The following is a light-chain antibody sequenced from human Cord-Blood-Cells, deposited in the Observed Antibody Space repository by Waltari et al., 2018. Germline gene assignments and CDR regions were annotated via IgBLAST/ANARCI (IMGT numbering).Light chain of an antibody. CDR2: KAS. CDR1: QNIKIC. Sequence: DIQMTQSPSTLSASVGDRVTITCRASQNIKICLNWYQQKPGKAPNLLIYKASSLQSGVPSRFSGSESGTEFALTINVLQPDDFATYYGQQYATYPWTFGHGTKVEIK. CDR3: QQYATYPWT. J-gene: IGKJ1*01. V-gene: IGKV1-5*03.